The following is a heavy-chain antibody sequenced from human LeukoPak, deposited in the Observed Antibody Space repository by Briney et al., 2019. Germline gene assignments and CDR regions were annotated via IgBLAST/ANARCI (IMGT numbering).Heavy chain of an antibody. CDR3: ARATPAWDILTENFDY. D-gene: IGHD3-9*01. Sequence: ASVKVSCKASGYTFTSYDINWVRQATGQGLEWMGWMNPNSGNTGYAQKFQGRVTITRNTSISTAYMELSSLRSEDTAVYYCARATPAWDILTENFDYWGQGTLVTVSS. V-gene: IGHV1-8*03. J-gene: IGHJ4*02. CDR2: MNPNSGNT. CDR1: GYTFTSYD.